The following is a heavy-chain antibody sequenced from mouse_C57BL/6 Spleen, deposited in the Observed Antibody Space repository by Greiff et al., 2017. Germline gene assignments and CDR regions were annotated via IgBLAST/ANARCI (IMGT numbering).Heavy chain of an antibody. CDR1: GYTFTSYW. D-gene: IGHD1-1*01. J-gene: IGHJ2*01. V-gene: IGHV1-72*01. Sequence: QVQLQQPGAELVKPGASVKLSCKASGYTFTSYWMHWVKQRPGRGLEWVGRFDPNSGGTKYNEKFKSKATLTVDKPSSTAYMQLSSLTSEDSAVYYCARSSDYTVVAAIYFDDWGKGTTLTVSS. CDR3: ARSSDYTVVAAIYFDD. CDR2: FDPNSGGT.